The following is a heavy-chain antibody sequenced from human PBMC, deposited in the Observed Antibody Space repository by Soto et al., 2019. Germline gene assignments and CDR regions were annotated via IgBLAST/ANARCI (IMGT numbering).Heavy chain of an antibody. Sequence: QVQLVESGGGVVQPGRSLRLSCAASGFTFSSYGIHWVRQAPGKGLEWVAVIWYDGSNKYYADSVKGRVTISRDNSKNTLYMQMNSLRDEATAVYYCARDGDCSGGSCYSVPVFDYWCQGTLVTVSS. V-gene: IGHV3-33*01. CDR3: ARDGDCSGGSCYSVPVFDY. J-gene: IGHJ4*02. CDR2: IWYDGSNK. CDR1: GFTFSSYG. D-gene: IGHD2-15*01.